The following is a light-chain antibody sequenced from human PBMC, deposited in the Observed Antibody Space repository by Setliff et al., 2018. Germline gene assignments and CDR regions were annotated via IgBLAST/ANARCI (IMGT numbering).Light chain of an antibody. V-gene: IGLV2-14*01. J-gene: IGLJ1*01. CDR1: SSDVGYYNY. CDR2: EVS. Sequence: QSVLTQPASVSGSPGQSITISCTGTSSDVGYYNYVSWYQRHPGKAPKLMIYEVSNRPPGVSNRFSGSKSGNTASLTISGLQAEDEADYYCSSYTSSSTRVFGTGTKVTV. CDR3: SSYTSSSTRV.